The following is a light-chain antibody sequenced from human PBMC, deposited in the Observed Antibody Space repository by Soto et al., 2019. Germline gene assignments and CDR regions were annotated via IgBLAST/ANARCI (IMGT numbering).Light chain of an antibody. CDR2: DVS. CDR1: SSDVGGYNF. Sequence: QSALTQPASVSGSPGQSITISCTGTSSDVGGYNFVSGYQQLPGKAPKLMIYDVSNRPSGVSNRFSGSKSGNTASLTISGLQSEYEADYYCSSYISRSTLVFGTGTKLTVL. CDR3: SSYISRSTLV. V-gene: IGLV2-14*03. J-gene: IGLJ1*01.